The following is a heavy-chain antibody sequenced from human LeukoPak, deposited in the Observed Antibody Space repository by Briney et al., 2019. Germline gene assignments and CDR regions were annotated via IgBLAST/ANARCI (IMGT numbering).Heavy chain of an antibody. Sequence: GGSLRLSCAASGFTFSDYYMNWIGPAPGKGLEWVSYISSSGRTIYYADSVKGRFTISRDNTKNSLYLQMNGLRAEDTAVYYCARRSYWNDVLDYWGQGTLVTVSS. CDR3: ARRSYWNDVLDY. D-gene: IGHD1-1*01. CDR2: ISSSGRTI. V-gene: IGHV3-11*04. J-gene: IGHJ4*02. CDR1: GFTFSDYY.